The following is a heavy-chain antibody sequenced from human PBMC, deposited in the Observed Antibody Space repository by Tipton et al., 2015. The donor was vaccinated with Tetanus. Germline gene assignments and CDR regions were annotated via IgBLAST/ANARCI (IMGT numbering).Heavy chain of an antibody. CDR3: ATDRGPYSSSYPFLY. V-gene: IGHV1-46*02. CDR2: INPSGPFT. Sequence: QLVQSGAEVKKPGAAVRVSCKASGDTFNSYYIHWVRQAPGQGLEWMGVINPSGPFTRSAQNFQGRVTMTRDTSTSTVYMELSSLRPGDSAVYSCATDRGPYSSSYPFLYWGQGALVTVSS. D-gene: IGHD6-6*01. J-gene: IGHJ1*01. CDR1: GDTFNSYY.